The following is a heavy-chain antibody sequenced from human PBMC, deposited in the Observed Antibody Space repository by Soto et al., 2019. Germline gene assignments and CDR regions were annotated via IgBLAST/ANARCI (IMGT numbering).Heavy chain of an antibody. Sequence: ASVKVSCKTSGYTFTNYGITWVRQAPGQGLEWMGWISAYNGNTGYTQKLQGRVTITTDTSTSTAYMELRSLRSDDTAVYYCARDLGYYYDSSGFYSYFQYWGQGTLVTVSS. V-gene: IGHV1-18*01. CDR1: GYTFTNYG. CDR2: ISAYNGNT. D-gene: IGHD3-22*01. CDR3: ARDLGYYYDSSGFYSYFQY. J-gene: IGHJ1*01.